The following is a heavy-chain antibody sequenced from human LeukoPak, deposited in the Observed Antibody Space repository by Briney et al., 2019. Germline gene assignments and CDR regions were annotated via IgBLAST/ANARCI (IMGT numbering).Heavy chain of an antibody. CDR1: GFTFRSYA. CDR3: AKDEKQLGTFDY. Sequence: GGSLRLSCAASGFTFRSYAMSWARLAPGKGLEWVSAISGSGGSTYYADSVKGRFTISRDNSKNTLYLQMNSLRAEDTAVYYCAKDEKQLGTFDYWGQGTLVTVSS. D-gene: IGHD5-24*01. V-gene: IGHV3-23*01. CDR2: ISGSGGST. J-gene: IGHJ4*02.